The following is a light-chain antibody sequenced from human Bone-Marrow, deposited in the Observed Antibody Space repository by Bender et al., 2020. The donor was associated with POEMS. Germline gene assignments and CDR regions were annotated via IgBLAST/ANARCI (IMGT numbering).Light chain of an antibody. CDR1: NTNVGLYNF. J-gene: IGLJ2*01. V-gene: IGLV2-11*01. CDR3: SSYAGAYSFV. Sequence: QSALTQPRSVSGSPGQSVTISCTGSNTNVGLYNFVSWYQQYPGKAPKLLIFDVSQRPSGVPDRFSGSKSGNTAVLTISGLRADDEADYYCSSYAGAYSFVFGGGTQVTVL. CDR2: DVS.